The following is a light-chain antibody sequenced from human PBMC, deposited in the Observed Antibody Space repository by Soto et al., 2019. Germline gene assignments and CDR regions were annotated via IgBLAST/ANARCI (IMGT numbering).Light chain of an antibody. V-gene: IGKV3-20*01. J-gene: IGKJ2*02. CDR2: DTS. CDR3: QQYGNLWT. Sequence: EIVLTQSPGTLSLSPGERASLSCRASQSVTSNYLAWYQQQPGRPPGLLIYDTSTRSTGIPDRFSGSGSGTVFTLTISRLEPEDFAVYYCQQYGNLWTFGQGTKLEI. CDR1: QSVTSNY.